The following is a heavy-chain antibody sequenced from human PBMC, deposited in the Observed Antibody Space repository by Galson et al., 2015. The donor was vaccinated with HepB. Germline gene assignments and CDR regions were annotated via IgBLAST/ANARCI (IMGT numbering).Heavy chain of an antibody. J-gene: IGHJ4*02. CDR3: ATTIIGYTDF. Sequence: SVKVSCKASGYTFTGYFIQWVRQAPGQGLEWMGWINPNDGGTNYAQKFQGRVTMTRDTSISTAFMELSRLRSDDTAVYYCATTIIGYTDFWGQGTLVTVSS. V-gene: IGHV1-2*02. D-gene: IGHD3-22*01. CDR2: INPNDGGT. CDR1: GYTFTGYF.